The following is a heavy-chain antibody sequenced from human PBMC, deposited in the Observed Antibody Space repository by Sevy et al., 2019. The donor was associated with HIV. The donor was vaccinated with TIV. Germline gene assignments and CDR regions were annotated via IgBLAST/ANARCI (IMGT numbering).Heavy chain of an antibody. CDR1: GYSFTNYW. J-gene: IGHJ4*02. D-gene: IGHD6-19*01. CDR2: IYPGDSDT. V-gene: IGHV5-51*01. CDR3: ARRETSVCSQRVCGEHAFDY. Sequence: GESLKISCKASGYSFTNYWIGWVRQMPGHGLEWMGIIYPGDSDTRYSPSFQGQVTISADKSINTAYLQWSSLKASDTAMYYCARRETSVCSQRVCGEHAFDYWGQGTLVTVSS.